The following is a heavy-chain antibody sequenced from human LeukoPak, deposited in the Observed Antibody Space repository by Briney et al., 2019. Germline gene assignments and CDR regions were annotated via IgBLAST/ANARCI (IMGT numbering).Heavy chain of an antibody. V-gene: IGHV3-33*01. D-gene: IGHD6-25*01. CDR2: IWSHGNRR. J-gene: IGHJ3*01. Sequence: PGGSLRLSCVPSGFSFCSYGMHWVRQAPGKGLEWVAVIWSHGNRRHHADSVEGRFTISRDDSKSILYLQMNNLRAEDTALYYCARDSAADDNDFDVWGQGTMVTVSS. CDR3: ARDSAADDNDFDV. CDR1: GFSFCSYG.